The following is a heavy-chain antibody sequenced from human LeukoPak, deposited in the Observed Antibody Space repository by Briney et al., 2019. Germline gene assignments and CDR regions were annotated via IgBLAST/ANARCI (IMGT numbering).Heavy chain of an antibody. Sequence: GGSLRLSCAASGFTFSSYGVHWVRQAPGKGLEWVAVIWYDGSNKYYADSVKGRFTISRDNSKNTLYLQMNSLRAEDTAVYYCARSSLWFGESVDYWGQGTLVTVSS. J-gene: IGHJ4*02. D-gene: IGHD3-10*01. V-gene: IGHV3-33*01. CDR3: ARSSLWFGESVDY. CDR1: GFTFSSYG. CDR2: IWYDGSNK.